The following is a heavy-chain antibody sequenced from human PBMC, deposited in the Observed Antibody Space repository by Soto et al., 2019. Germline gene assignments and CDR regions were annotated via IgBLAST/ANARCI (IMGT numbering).Heavy chain of an antibody. CDR3: ARVDSSDSSGYCGS. CDR1: GYTFTIYG. CDR2: ISGYNGNT. V-gene: IGHV1-18*04. J-gene: IGHJ5*02. D-gene: IGHD3-22*01. Sequence: QVQLVQSGAEVKKPGASVKVSCKASGYTFTIYGSSWVLQAPGQGLEWMGWISGYNGNTDYAQNLPDRVTLPTDASTSSVYMALRSLRSDDTAVYYWARVDSSDSSGYCGSWGQGTLITVSS.